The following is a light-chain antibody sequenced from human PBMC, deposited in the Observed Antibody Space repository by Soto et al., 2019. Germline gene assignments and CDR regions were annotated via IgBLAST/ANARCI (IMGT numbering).Light chain of an antibody. CDR3: QQYGTSPGT. CDR2: GAS. Sequence: EIVLTQSPGTLSLSPGERATLSCRAIHAVTNNFLAWYQQKPGQAPRLVIYGASSMPAGIPDRFSGSGAGTDFTLSISRLEPEDFAVYFCQQYGTSPGTFGRGTKLEIK. CDR1: HAVTNNF. J-gene: IGKJ2*01. V-gene: IGKV3-20*01.